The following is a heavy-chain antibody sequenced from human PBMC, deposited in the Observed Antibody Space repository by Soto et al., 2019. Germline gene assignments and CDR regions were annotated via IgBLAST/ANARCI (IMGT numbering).Heavy chain of an antibody. J-gene: IGHJ3*01. D-gene: IGHD2-8*01. CDR3: ARDGRYCTWSDCRGDAFDV. Sequence: EVQLVVSGGGLVQPGGSLRLSCAASGFSFSSHWMTWVRQTPGKGLEWVANIKEDGSQKYYVDSVKGRFTILRDNANNSLSLQMNSLRVEDTAVYYCARDGRYCTWSDCRGDAFDVWGQGTVVTVSS. CDR1: GFSFSSHW. CDR2: IKEDGSQK. V-gene: IGHV3-7*01.